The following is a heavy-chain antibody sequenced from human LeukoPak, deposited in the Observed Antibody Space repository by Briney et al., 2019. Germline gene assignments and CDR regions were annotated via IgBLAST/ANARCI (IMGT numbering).Heavy chain of an antibody. CDR3: AKPLTIFGVVTPD. CDR1: GFTFSNYG. Sequence: GGSLRLSCAASGFTFSNYGMLWVRQAPGKGLEWVAVMSFDGSNTYYADSVKGRFTISRDNSKNTLYLQMNSLRAEDTAVYYCAKPLTIFGVVTPDWGQGTLVTVSS. CDR2: MSFDGSNT. J-gene: IGHJ4*02. D-gene: IGHD3-3*01. V-gene: IGHV3-30*18.